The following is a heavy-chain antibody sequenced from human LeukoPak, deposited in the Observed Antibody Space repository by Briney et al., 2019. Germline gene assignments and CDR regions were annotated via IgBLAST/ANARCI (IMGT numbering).Heavy chain of an antibody. CDR1: GYTFTSYG. Sequence: ASVKVSCKASGYTFTSYGISWVRQAPGQGLERMGWISAYNGNTNYAQKLQGRVTMTTDTSTSTAYMELRSLRSDDTAVYYCARVLVRFLEWLSSPDWFDPWGQGTLVTVSS. J-gene: IGHJ5*02. CDR2: ISAYNGNT. D-gene: IGHD3-3*01. V-gene: IGHV1-18*01. CDR3: ARVLVRFLEWLSSPDWFDP.